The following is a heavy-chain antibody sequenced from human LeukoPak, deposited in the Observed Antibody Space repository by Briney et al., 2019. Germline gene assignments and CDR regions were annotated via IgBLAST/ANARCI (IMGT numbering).Heavy chain of an antibody. CDR2: IYYSGST. CDR3: ASTSAAMGRYFQH. CDR1: GGSVSSGSYH. Sequence: SETLSLTCTVSGGSVSSGSYHWSWIRQPPGKGLEWIGYIYYSGSTNYNPSLKSRVTISVDTSKNQFSLKLSSVTAADTAVYYCASTSAAMGRYFQHWGQGTLVTVSS. V-gene: IGHV4-61*01. J-gene: IGHJ1*01. D-gene: IGHD2-2*01.